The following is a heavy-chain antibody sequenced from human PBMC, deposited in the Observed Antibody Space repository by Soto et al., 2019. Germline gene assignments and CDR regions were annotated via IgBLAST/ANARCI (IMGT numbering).Heavy chain of an antibody. CDR1: GFILSDCA. J-gene: IGHJ6*03. D-gene: IGHD7-27*01. CDR3: ARDLSWGSNWYYYMDV. V-gene: IGHV3-48*01. CDR2: ISRSSSVI. Sequence: PGGSLRLSCATSGFILSDCAMNWVRQAPGKGLEWVSYISRSSSVIDYADSVKGRFTVSRDNARNSLYLQMNRLRAEDTAVYYCARDLSWGSNWYYYMDVWGKGTTVTVSS.